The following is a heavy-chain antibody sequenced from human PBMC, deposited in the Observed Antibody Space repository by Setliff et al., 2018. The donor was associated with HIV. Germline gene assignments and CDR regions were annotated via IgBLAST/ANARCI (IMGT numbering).Heavy chain of an antibody. CDR3: ARDFGGYCSSMSCPGLFDP. CDR1: GGTFSNYG. D-gene: IGHD2-2*01. V-gene: IGHV1-69*05. J-gene: IGHJ5*02. Sequence: SVKVSCKASGGTFSNYGMSWVRQAPGQGLEWMGGIIPISSTANYAQKFQGRVTITTDESTSTAYMELSGLRSEDTAVYYCARDFGGYCSSMSCPGLFDPWGQGTLVTVSS. CDR2: IIPISSTA.